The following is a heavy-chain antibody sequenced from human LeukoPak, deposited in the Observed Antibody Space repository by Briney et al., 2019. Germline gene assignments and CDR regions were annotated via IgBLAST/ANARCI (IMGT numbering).Heavy chain of an antibody. V-gene: IGHV3-30*02. Sequence: GGSLRRSCAASGFTFSSYGMHWVRQAPGKGLEWVALIRYDGSNKYYTDSVKGRFTISRDNSKNTLYLQMNSLRAEDTAVYYCAKVEATYDIWSGPRGNYFDYWGQGTLVTVSS. D-gene: IGHD3-3*01. CDR2: IRYDGSNK. CDR3: AKVEATYDIWSGPRGNYFDY. J-gene: IGHJ4*02. CDR1: GFTFSSYG.